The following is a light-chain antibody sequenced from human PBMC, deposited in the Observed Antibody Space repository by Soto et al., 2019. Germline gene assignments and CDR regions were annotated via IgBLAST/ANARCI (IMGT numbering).Light chain of an antibody. Sequence: QSVLTQHASVSGSPGQSITISCTGTRSDVGGYNYVSWYQQHPGKAPKLMIYDVSNRPSGVSNRFSGSKSGNTASLTISGLQAEDEADYYCSSYTSSSVVFGGGTKLTVL. CDR2: DVS. CDR1: RSDVGGYNY. J-gene: IGLJ2*01. CDR3: SSYTSSSVV. V-gene: IGLV2-14*01.